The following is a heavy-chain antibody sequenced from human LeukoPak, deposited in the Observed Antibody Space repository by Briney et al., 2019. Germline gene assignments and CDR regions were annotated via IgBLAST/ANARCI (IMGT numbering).Heavy chain of an antibody. CDR3: ARDVSYSYIDY. D-gene: IGHD5-18*01. CDR1: GFTFSSYG. CDR2: IWYDGSNK. J-gene: IGHJ4*02. Sequence: GGSLRLSCAASGFTFSSYGMHLVRQAPGKGLEWVAVIWYDGSNKYYADSVKGRFTISRDNSKNTLYLQMNSLRAEDTAVYYCARDVSYSYIDYWGQGTLVTVSS. V-gene: IGHV3-33*01.